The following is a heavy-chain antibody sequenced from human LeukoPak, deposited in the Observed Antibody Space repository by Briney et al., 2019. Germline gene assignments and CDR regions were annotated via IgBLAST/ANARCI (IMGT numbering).Heavy chain of an antibody. CDR2: IYSGGST. CDR3: AREIYSSFDY. V-gene: IGHV3-53*01. Sequence: GGSPRLSCAASGFTVSNNYMNWGRPAPGEGLEWVSVIYSGGSTYYADSVKGRFTISRDNSKNTVYLQMNSLRAEDTAVYYCAREIYSSFDYWAREPWSPSPQ. D-gene: IGHD6-13*01. J-gene: IGHJ4*02. CDR1: GFTVSNNY.